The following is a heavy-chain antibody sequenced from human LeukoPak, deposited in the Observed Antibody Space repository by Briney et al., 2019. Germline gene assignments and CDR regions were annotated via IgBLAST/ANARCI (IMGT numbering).Heavy chain of an antibody. Sequence: SVKVSCKASGGTLSSYAISWVRQAPGQGLEWMGGIIPIFGTANYAQKFQGRVTITADKSTSTAYMELSSLRSEDTAVYYCARDRRAALGYCSGGSCYSSFYMDVWGKGTTVTVSS. CDR3: ARDRRAALGYCSGGSCYSSFYMDV. CDR2: IIPIFGTA. J-gene: IGHJ6*03. D-gene: IGHD2-15*01. CDR1: GGTLSSYA. V-gene: IGHV1-69*06.